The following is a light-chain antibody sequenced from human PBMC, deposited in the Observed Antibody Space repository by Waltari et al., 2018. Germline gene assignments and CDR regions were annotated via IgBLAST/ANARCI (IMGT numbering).Light chain of an antibody. CDR3: CSYAGLGTYV. Sequence: QSALTQPASVSGPPGQSITISCTGTTSDVGNYDLASWYQQHPGKAPKLLICEVNKRPSGVSSRFSGSKSGNTASLTISGLQAEDEADFYCCSYAGLGTYVFGSGTKVTVL. J-gene: IGLJ1*01. CDR2: EVN. CDR1: TSDVGNYDL. V-gene: IGLV2-23*02.